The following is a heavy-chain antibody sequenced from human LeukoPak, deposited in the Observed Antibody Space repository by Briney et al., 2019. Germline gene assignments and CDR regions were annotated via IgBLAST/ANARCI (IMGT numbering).Heavy chain of an antibody. D-gene: IGHD3-16*01. CDR3: ARSRGYDSEFDY. CDR1: GFTFSSYA. V-gene: IGHV3-30-3*01. Sequence: GGSLRLSCAASGFTFSSYAMHWVRQAPGKGLEGVAVISYDGSNKYYADSVTGRFTISRDNSKNTLYLQMNSLRAEDTAVYYCARSRGYDSEFDYWGQGTLVTVSS. J-gene: IGHJ4*02. CDR2: ISYDGSNK.